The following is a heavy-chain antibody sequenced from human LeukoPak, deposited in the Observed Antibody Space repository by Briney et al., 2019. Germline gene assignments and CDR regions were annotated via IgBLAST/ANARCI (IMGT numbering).Heavy chain of an antibody. D-gene: IGHD2-21*02. Sequence: SVQVSCKASGGTFSSYAISWVRQAPGQGLEWMGRIIPILGIANYAQKFQGRVTITADKSTSTAYMELSSLGSEDTAVYYCARETYCGGDCYSELWFDPWGQGTQVTVSS. CDR3: ARETYCGGDCYSELWFDP. J-gene: IGHJ5*02. V-gene: IGHV1-69*04. CDR1: GGTFSSYA. CDR2: IIPILGIA.